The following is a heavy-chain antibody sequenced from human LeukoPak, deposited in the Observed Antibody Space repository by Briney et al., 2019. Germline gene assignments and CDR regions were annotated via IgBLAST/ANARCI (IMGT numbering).Heavy chain of an antibody. CDR3: ARAGLLWFGESKFDY. CDR2: IKEDGSEG. Sequence: GGSLRLSCAASGFTFSSYWMNWVRQAPGKGLEWVANIKEDGSEGYYVDSVKGRFTIFRDNAKNALYLQMNSLRAEDTAVYYCARAGLLWFGESKFDYWGQGTLVTVSS. CDR1: GFTFSSYW. V-gene: IGHV3-7*01. D-gene: IGHD3-10*01. J-gene: IGHJ4*02.